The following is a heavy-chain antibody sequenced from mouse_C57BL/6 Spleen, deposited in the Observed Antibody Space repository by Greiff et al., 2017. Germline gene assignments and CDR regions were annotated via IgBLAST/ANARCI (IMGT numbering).Heavy chain of an antibody. CDR1: GFTFSSYA. D-gene: IGHD1-1*01. CDR3: ARDHDYYGIFAY. V-gene: IGHV5S21*01. J-gene: IGHJ3*01. Sequence: VQLKESGEGLVKPGGSLKLSCAASGFTFSSYAMSWVRQTPEKRLEWVAYISSGGDYIYYADTVKGRFTISRDNARNTLYLQMSSLKSEDTAMYYCARDHDYYGIFAYWGQGTLVTVSA. CDR2: ISSGGDYI.